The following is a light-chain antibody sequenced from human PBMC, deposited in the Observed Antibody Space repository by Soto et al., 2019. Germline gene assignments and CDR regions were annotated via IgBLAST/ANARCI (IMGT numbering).Light chain of an antibody. Sequence: DIPMTQSPSTLSAFVGDRVTITCRASQSISISLAWYQQKAGKAPKLLIYAASSLQSGVPSRFSGSGSGTEFTLTISSLQPDDFAAYYCQQYNSYPWTFGQGTKVEIK. J-gene: IGKJ1*01. V-gene: IGKV1-5*01. CDR2: AAS. CDR1: QSISIS. CDR3: QQYNSYPWT.